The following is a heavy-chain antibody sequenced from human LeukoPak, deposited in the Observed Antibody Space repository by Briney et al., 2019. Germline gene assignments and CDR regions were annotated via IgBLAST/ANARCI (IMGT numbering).Heavy chain of an antibody. Sequence: KPSETLSLTCTVSGGSISSYYWSWIRQPPGKGLEWIGEINHSGSTNYNPSLKSRVTISVDTSKNQFSLRLSSVTAADTAVYYCARHGGGNTPAWGQGTLVTVSS. CDR3: ARHGGGNTPA. V-gene: IGHV4-34*01. D-gene: IGHD3-16*01. CDR1: GGSISSYY. CDR2: INHSGST. J-gene: IGHJ4*02.